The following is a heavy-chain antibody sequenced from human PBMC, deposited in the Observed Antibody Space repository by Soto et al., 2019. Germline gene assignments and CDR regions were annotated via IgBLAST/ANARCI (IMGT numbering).Heavy chain of an antibody. V-gene: IGHV1-69*13. J-gene: IGHJ4*02. CDR3: ARPVEMATISRSYLFY. CDR2: IIPIFGTA. Sequence: ASVKVSCKASGGTFSSYAINWVRQAPGQGLEWMGGIIPIFGTANYAQKFQGRVTITADESTSTAYMELSSLRSEDTAVYYCARPVEMATISRSYLFYWGQGTLVTVSS. CDR1: GGTFSSYA. D-gene: IGHD5-12*01.